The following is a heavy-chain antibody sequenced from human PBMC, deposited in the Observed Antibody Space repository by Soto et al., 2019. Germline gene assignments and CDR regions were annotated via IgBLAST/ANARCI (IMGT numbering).Heavy chain of an antibody. CDR3: ARAFEANDY. CDR2: IYYSVGT. D-gene: IGHD3-3*02. CDR1: GGSISRYY. Sequence: PSETLSLTYTVSGGSISRYYWSWIRQPPGKGLEWIGYIYYSVGTNYNPSLKSRVTISVDTSKDQFSLKLSSVTAADTAVYYCARAFEANDYWRQGTLGTVSS. V-gene: IGHV4-59*01. J-gene: IGHJ4*02.